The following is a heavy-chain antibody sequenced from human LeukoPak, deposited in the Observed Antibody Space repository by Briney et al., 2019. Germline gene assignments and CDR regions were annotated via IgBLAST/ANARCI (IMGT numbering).Heavy chain of an antibody. D-gene: IGHD6-6*01. CDR1: GYTFTSYG. CDR2: ISAYNGNT. CDR3: AREFDGSSLY. J-gene: IGHJ4*02. Sequence: ASVKVSCKASGYTFTSYGISWVRQAPGQGLEWMGWISAYNGNTNYAQKLQGRVTMTRDTSTSTVYMELSSLRSEDTAVYYCAREFDGSSLYWGQGTLVTVSS. V-gene: IGHV1-18*01.